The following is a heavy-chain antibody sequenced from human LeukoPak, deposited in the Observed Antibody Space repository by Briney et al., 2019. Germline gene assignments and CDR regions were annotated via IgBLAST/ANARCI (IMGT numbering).Heavy chain of an antibody. CDR2: ISGSGGST. CDR1: GFTFSSYA. V-gene: IGHV3-23*01. CDR3: ARDSTTAFDY. J-gene: IGHJ4*02. D-gene: IGHD4-17*01. Sequence: GGSLRLSCAASGFTFSSYAMSWVRQAPGKGLEWVSAISGSGGSTYYADSVKGRFTISRDNAKNSLYLQMNSLRAEDTAVYYCARDSTTAFDYWGQGTLVTVSS.